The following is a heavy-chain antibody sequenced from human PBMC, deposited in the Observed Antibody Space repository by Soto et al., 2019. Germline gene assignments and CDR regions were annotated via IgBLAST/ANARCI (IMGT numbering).Heavy chain of an antibody. CDR3: WGHRKWLAYHPSEDY. J-gene: IGHJ4*02. CDR1: GGSISSGGYY. Sequence: QVQLQESGPGLVKPSQTLSLTCTVSGGSISSGGYYWSWIRQHPGKGLEWIGYIYYSGSTYYNPSLKSRVTIAVDTSKNQFSLKLSSVTAAGTAVYYCWGHRKWLAYHPSEDYWGQGTLVTVSS. CDR2: IYYSGST. V-gene: IGHV4-31*03. D-gene: IGHD6-19*01.